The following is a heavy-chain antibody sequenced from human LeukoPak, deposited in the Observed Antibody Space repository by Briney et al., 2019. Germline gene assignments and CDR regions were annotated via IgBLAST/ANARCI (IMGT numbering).Heavy chain of an antibody. CDR2: INPNRGGT. J-gene: IGHJ4*02. Sequence: ASVKVSCKASGYTFTGYYMHWVRQASGQGREWMGWINPNRGGTNYAQNFQGRVTMTMDTSISTAYMEVSRLRADGTAVYYCGREDGGGYDYWGQGTLVTVSS. D-gene: IGHD2-15*01. V-gene: IGHV1-2*02. CDR3: GREDGGGYDY. CDR1: GYTFTGYY.